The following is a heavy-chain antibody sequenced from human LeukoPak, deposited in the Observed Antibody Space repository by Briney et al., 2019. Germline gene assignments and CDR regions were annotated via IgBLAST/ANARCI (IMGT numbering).Heavy chain of an antibody. J-gene: IGHJ4*02. CDR2: IKRKTDGGTT. CDR1: GFIFSNAW. V-gene: IGHV3-15*01. Sequence: GGSLRLSCAASGFIFSNAWMSWVRQAPGKGLEWVGRIKRKTDGGTTDYAAPVKGRFTISRDDSKNTLYLQMNSLRAEDTAVYYCARDLIDYYDSSGRSPHFWGQGTLVTVSS. CDR3: ARDLIDYYDSSGRSPHF. D-gene: IGHD3-22*01.